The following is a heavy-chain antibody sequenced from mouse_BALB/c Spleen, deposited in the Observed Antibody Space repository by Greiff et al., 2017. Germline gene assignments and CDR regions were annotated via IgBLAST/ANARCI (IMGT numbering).Heavy chain of an antibody. J-gene: IGHJ2*01. D-gene: IGHD2-2*01. CDR3: AKLGGSIYYGYDGGCFDY. CDR1: GFSLTDYG. V-gene: IGHV2-6-5*01. CDR2: IWGGGST. Sequence: QVQLQQSGPGLVAPSQSLSITCTVSGFSLTDYGVSWIRQPPGKGLEWLGVIWGGGSTYYNSALKSRLSISKDNSKSQVFLKMNSLQTDDTAMYYCAKLGGSIYYGYDGGCFDYWGQGTTLTVSS.